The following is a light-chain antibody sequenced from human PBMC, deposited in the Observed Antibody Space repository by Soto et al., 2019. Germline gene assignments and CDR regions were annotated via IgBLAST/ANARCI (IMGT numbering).Light chain of an antibody. J-gene: IGLJ3*02. CDR3: QSYDSSLSGSWV. Sequence: QSVLTQPPSVSGAPGQRVTISCTGSSSNIGAGYDVHWYQQLPGTAPKLLIYGNSNRPSGVPDRFSGSKSGPSASLAITGLQAEDEADYYCQSYDSSLSGSWVFGGGTKLTV. CDR1: SSNIGAGYD. V-gene: IGLV1-40*01. CDR2: GNS.